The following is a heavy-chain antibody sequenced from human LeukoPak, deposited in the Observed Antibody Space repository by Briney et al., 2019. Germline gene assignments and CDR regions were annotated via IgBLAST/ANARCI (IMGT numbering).Heavy chain of an antibody. CDR1: GFTFSSYE. CDR2: ISSSGSTI. D-gene: IGHD3-22*01. V-gene: IGHV3-48*03. J-gene: IGHJ4*02. CDR3: ARVNPDYYDSSGYSYYFDY. Sequence: GGSLRLSCTASGFTFSSYEMNWVRQAPGKGLEWVSYISSSGSTIYYADSVKGRFTISRDNAKNSLYLQMNSLRAEDTAVYYCARVNPDYYDSSGYSYYFDYWGQGTLVTVSS.